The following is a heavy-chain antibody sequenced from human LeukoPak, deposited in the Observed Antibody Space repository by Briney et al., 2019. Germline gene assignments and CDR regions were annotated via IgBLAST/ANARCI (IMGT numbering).Heavy chain of an antibody. V-gene: IGHV3-21*01. CDR2: ISSSSSYI. Sequence: GGSLRLSCAVSGITLSNYGMSWVRQAPGKGLEWVSSISSSSSYIYYADSVKGRFTISRDNAKNSLYLQMNSLRAEDTAVYYCARACGSSTSCYRTEENPNDYWGQGTLVTVSS. J-gene: IGHJ4*02. CDR1: GITLSNYG. CDR3: ARACGSSTSCYRTEENPNDY. D-gene: IGHD2-2*02.